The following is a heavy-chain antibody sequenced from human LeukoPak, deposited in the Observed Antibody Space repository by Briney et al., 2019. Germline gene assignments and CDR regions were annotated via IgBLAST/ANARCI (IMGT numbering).Heavy chain of an antibody. Sequence: PGGSLRLSCAASGFTFSSYGMHWVRQAPGKGLEWVAVIWYDGSNKYYADSVKGRFTISRDNSKNTLYLQMNSLRAVDTAVYYCARDPTPHYDSEWHGDYWGQGTLVTVSS. V-gene: IGHV3-33*01. D-gene: IGHD3-22*01. CDR3: ARDPTPHYDSEWHGDY. CDR1: GFTFSSYG. CDR2: IWYDGSNK. J-gene: IGHJ4*02.